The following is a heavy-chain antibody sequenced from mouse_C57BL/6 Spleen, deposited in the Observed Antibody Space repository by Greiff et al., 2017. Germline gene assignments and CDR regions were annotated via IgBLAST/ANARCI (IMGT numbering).Heavy chain of an antibody. D-gene: IGHD2-3*01. Sequence: VQLQQSVAELVRPGASVKLSCTASGFTFKNTYMPWVKQRPEQGLEWIGRINPANGNTKYAPKFQGKATISADTASNTAYLQLSSLTSEDTAIYYCARDDGYYVYAMDYWGQGTSVTVSS. CDR1: GFTFKNTY. V-gene: IGHV14-3*01. CDR2: INPANGNT. CDR3: ARDDGYYVYAMDY. J-gene: IGHJ4*01.